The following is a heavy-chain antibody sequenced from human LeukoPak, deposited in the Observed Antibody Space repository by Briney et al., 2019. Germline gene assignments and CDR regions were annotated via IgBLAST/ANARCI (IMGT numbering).Heavy chain of an antibody. CDR2: ASGSGGST. D-gene: IGHD4-23*01. CDR1: GFTFSSYA. J-gene: IGHJ4*02. Sequence: GGSLRLSCAASGFTFSSYAMSWVRQAPGKGLEWVSSASGSGGSTYYADSVKGRFTISRDNSKNTLYLQMNSLRAEDTAVYSCAKDLGSVVTPPSLDYWGQGTLVTVSS. CDR3: AKDLGSVVTPPSLDY. V-gene: IGHV3-23*01.